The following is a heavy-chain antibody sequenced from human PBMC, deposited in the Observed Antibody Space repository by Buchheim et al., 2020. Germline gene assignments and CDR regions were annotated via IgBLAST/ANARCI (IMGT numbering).Heavy chain of an antibody. J-gene: IGHJ6*03. D-gene: IGHD4-17*01. V-gene: IGHV3-33*01. CDR2: IWYDGSNK. Sequence: QVQLVESGGGVVQPGRSLRLSCAASGFTFSSYGMHWVRQAPGKGLEWVAVIWYDGSNKYYADSVKGRFTIPRDNSKNTLYLQMNSLRAEDTAVYYCARDPPYGDYDYYYYYMDVWGKGTT. CDR1: GFTFSSYG. CDR3: ARDPPYGDYDYYYYYMDV.